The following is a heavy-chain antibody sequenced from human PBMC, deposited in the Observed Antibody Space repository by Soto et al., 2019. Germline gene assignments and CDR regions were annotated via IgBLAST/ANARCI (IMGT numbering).Heavy chain of an antibody. Sequence: QVQLVQSGAEVKKPGASVKVSCKIFGYTFTSYGISWVRQAPGQGLEWMGWISTHIGSTSYAQKLQDRVTMTTDTSTSTVYMELTSLRSDDTAVYYCVKDRDSSGSLSGYWGQGTLVTVSS. CDR3: VKDRDSSGSLSGY. D-gene: IGHD3-22*01. V-gene: IGHV1-18*01. J-gene: IGHJ4*02. CDR1: GYTFTSYG. CDR2: ISTHIGST.